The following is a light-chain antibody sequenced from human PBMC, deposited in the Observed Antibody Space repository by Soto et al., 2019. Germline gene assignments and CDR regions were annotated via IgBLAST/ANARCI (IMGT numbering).Light chain of an antibody. CDR3: QSYGSPEEV. J-gene: IGLJ3*02. V-gene: IGLV6-57*04. Sequence: NFMLTQPHSVSESPGKTVTISCTRSSGRVASNYVQWYQQRPGSAPTTVIFEDDQRPSGVPDRFSGSIDSYSNSAFLTISGLEAEDEADYCCQSYGSPEEVFGGGTKLTVL. CDR1: SGRVASNY. CDR2: EDD.